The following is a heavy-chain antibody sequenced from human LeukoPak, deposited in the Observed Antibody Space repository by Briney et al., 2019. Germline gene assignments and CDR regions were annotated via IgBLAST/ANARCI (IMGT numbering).Heavy chain of an antibody. V-gene: IGHV6-1*01. D-gene: IGHD6-19*01. CDR1: GDSVSSNSAA. CDR2: TYYRSKWYN. CDR3: ARALRYSSGWALDY. Sequence: SQTLSLTCAISGDSVSSNSAAWNWIRQSPSRGLEWLGRTYYRSKWYNDYAVSVKGRITINPDTSKNQFSLQLNSVTPEDTAVYYCARALRYSSGWALDYWGQGTLVTVSS. J-gene: IGHJ4*02.